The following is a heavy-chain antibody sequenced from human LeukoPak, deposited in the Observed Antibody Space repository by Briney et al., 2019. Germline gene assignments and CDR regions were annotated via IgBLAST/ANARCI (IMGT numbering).Heavy chain of an antibody. V-gene: IGHV3-53*01. Sequence: GGSLRLSCAASGFTVSSNYMSWVRQAPGKGLEWVSVIYSGGSTYYADSVKGRFTISRDNSKNTLYLQMNSLGAEDTAVYYCAREDNYYYYGMDVWGQGTTVTVSS. CDR2: IYSGGST. CDR3: AREDNYYYYGMDV. J-gene: IGHJ6*02. CDR1: GFTVSSNY.